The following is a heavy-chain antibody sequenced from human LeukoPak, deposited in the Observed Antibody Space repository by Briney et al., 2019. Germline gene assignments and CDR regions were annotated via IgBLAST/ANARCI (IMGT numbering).Heavy chain of an antibody. Sequence: GGSLRLSCAASGFTFSSYGMHWVRQAPGKGLEWVAFIRYDGSNKYYADSVKGRFTISRDNSKNTLYLQMNSLRAEDTAVYYCAKDYGSGYYDDAFDIWGQGTMVTVSS. CDR3: AKDYGSGYYDDAFDI. CDR2: IRYDGSNK. V-gene: IGHV3-30*02. D-gene: IGHD3-22*01. CDR1: GFTFSSYG. J-gene: IGHJ3*02.